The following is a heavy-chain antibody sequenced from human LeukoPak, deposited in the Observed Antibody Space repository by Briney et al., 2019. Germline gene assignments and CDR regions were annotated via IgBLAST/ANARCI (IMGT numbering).Heavy chain of an antibody. D-gene: IGHD3-10*01. CDR1: GFTFDDYA. V-gene: IGHV3-9*01. CDR3: AKDRSLGRDAFDI. Sequence: GGSLRLSCAASGFTFDDYAMHWVRQAPGKGLEWVAGISWNGDSIGYADSVKGRFTISRDNAKNSLSLQMNSLRPEDTAFYYCAKDRSLGRDAFDIWGQGTMVTVSS. CDR2: ISWNGDSI. J-gene: IGHJ3*02.